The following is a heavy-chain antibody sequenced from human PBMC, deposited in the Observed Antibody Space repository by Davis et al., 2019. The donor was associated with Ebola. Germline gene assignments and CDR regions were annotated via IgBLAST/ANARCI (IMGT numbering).Heavy chain of an antibody. Sequence: PSETLSLTCAISGNSVSSNSAACNWIRQSPSRGLEWLGRTYYNSKWYNDYALSVKSRITINPDTSKNQFSLQLNSVTPEDTAVYYCARGWLRSGFDYWDQGTLATVSS. D-gene: IGHD5-12*01. CDR1: GNSVSSNSAA. V-gene: IGHV6-1*01. CDR2: TYYNSKWYN. J-gene: IGHJ4*02. CDR3: ARGWLRSGFDY.